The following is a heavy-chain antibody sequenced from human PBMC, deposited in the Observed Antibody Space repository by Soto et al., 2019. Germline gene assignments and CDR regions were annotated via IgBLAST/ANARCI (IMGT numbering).Heavy chain of an antibody. CDR2: INPSGGST. Sequence: ASVKVSCKASEYTFTSYYMHWVRQAPGQGLEWMGIINPSGGSTSYAQKFQGRVTMTRVTSTSTVYMELSSLRSEDTAVYYCGRDFGYYDSSGYLPPLYCSDNCGRGGRGQGNTITV. CDR3: GRDFGYYDSSGYLPPLYCSDNCGRGG. D-gene: IGHD3-22*01. V-gene: IGHV1-46*03. CDR1: EYTFTSYY. J-gene: IGHJ6*02.